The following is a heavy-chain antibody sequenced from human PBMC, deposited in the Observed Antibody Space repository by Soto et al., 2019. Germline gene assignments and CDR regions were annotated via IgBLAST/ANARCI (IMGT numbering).Heavy chain of an antibody. Sequence: EVQLLESGGGLIQPGGSLRLSCAASGFTFSSYAMNWVRQAPGKGLEWVSGISGSGGSTHYADSVKGRFTISRDNSKNTLYLQMSSLRAEDTAVYYCAKAFSWYDYWGQGTLVTVSS. CDR3: AKAFSWYDY. CDR1: GFTFSSYA. J-gene: IGHJ4*02. V-gene: IGHV3-23*01. CDR2: ISGSGGST. D-gene: IGHD6-13*01.